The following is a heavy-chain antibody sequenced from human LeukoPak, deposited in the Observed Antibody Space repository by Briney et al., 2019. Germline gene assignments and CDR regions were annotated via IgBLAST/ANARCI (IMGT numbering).Heavy chain of an antibody. CDR1: GYAISSGYF. CDR3: ARGHLWYCSGGSCPAFDY. CDR2: IYHSGST. V-gene: IGHV4-38-2*02. Sequence: PSETLSLTCSVSGYAISSGYFWGWIRQPPGKGLEWIGTIYHSGSTYYNPSLKSRVTISVDTSKNQFSLKLSSVTAADTAVYYCARGHLWYCSGGSCPAFDYWGQGTLVTVSS. D-gene: IGHD2-15*01. J-gene: IGHJ4*02.